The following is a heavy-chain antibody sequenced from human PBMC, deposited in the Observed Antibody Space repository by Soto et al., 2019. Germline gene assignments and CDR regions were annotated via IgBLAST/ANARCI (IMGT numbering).Heavy chain of an antibody. CDR3: AREWSISVAAPGY. Sequence: QVQLVESGGGVVQSGRSLRLSCVASAFTFSSYTMYWVREAPGKGLEWVAGISNNGINKDYVDSVKGRFTISRDNSKNTLNLQMNSLRREDTGIYYCAREWSISVAAPGYWGQGTLVTVSS. V-gene: IGHV3-30-3*01. J-gene: IGHJ4*02. CDR2: ISNNGINK. D-gene: IGHD6-19*01. CDR1: AFTFSSYT.